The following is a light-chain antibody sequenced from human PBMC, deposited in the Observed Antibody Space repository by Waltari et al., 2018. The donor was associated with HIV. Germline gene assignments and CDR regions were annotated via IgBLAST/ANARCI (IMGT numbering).Light chain of an antibody. CDR3: STWDDKMSGVI. Sequence: QSVLTQPPSTSGTPGQRVTISCSGSISNIGNNYVYWYQHLPGTAPKLLIYNKNRRPSGLPDRFSGAKSDTSASLAISGVRSEDEADYYCSTWDDKMSGVIFGGGTKLTVL. J-gene: IGLJ2*01. CDR1: ISNIGNNY. CDR2: NKN. V-gene: IGLV1-47*01.